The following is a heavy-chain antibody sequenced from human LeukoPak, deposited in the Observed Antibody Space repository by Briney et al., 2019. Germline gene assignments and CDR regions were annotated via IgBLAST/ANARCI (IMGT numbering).Heavy chain of an antibody. CDR2: IAQDGSEK. CDR3: VAKGYYHSSGGYNWFDP. J-gene: IGHJ5*02. V-gene: IGHV3-7*01. D-gene: IGHD3-10*01. CDR1: GFPFTLYN. Sequence: GGSLRLSCEVSGFPFTLYNMNWVRQAPGKGLEWVANIAQDGSEKYYVDSVKGRFTISRDNAKNSLYLQMNSLRAEDTAVYYCVAKGYYHSSGGYNWFDPWGQGTLVTVSS.